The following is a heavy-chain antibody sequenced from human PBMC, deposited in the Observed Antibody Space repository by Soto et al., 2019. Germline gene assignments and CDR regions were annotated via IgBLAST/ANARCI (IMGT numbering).Heavy chain of an antibody. V-gene: IGHV3-30-3*01. CDR2: ISYDGSNK. CDR1: GFTFSIYA. CDR3: ARVRPYYYYGMDV. J-gene: IGHJ6*02. Sequence: GGSLRLSCAASGFTFSIYAMRWVRQAPGKGLEWVAVISYDGSNKYYADSVKGRFTISRDNSKNTLYLQMNSLRAEDTAVYYCARVRPYYYYGMDVWGQGTTVTVSS.